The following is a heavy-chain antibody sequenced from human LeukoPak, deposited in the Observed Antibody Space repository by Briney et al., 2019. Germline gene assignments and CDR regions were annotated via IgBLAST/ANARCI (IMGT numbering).Heavy chain of an antibody. D-gene: IGHD2-2*01. V-gene: IGHV4-39*07. J-gene: IGHJ3*02. CDR2: IYYSGST. CDR1: GGSISSSSYY. Sequence: SETLSLTCTVSGGSISSSSYYWGWIRQPPGKGLEWIGSIYYSGSTYYNPSLKSRVTMSVDTSKNQFSLKLSSVTAADTAVYYCARSRCSSISCASRGAFDIWGQGTMVTVSS. CDR3: ARSRCSSISCASRGAFDI.